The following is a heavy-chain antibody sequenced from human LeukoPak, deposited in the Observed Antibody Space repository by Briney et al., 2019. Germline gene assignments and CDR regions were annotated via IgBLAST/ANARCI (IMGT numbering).Heavy chain of an antibody. CDR2: INHSGRT. V-gene: IGHV4-34*01. D-gene: IGHD2-2*01. CDR1: GGSFSGYY. CDR3: ALLGHCSSTSCRT. Sequence: SETLSLTCAVYGGSFSGYYWSWIRQPPGKGLEWIGEINHSGRTNNNSSLKSRVTISVDKSKNQCSLRLSSVTAADTAVYYCALLGHCSSTSCRTWGQGTLVTVSS. J-gene: IGHJ5*02.